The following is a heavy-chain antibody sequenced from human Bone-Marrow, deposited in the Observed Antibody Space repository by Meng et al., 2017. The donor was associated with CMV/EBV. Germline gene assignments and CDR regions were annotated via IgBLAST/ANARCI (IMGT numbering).Heavy chain of an antibody. CDR2: ISAYNGNT. D-gene: IGHD3-10*01. CDR3: ARDVALLWFGELLSGFDY. CDR1: GYTFTSYG. V-gene: IGHV1-18*01. J-gene: IGHJ4*02. Sequence: ASVKVSCKASGYTFTSYGISWVRQAPGQGLEWMGWISAYNGNTNYAQKLQGRVTMTTDTSTSTAYMELRSLRSDDTAVYYCARDVALLWFGELLSGFDYWGQGKLVTVSS.